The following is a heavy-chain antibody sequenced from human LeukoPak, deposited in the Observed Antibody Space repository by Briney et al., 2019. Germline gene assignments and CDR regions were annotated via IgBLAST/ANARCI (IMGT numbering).Heavy chain of an antibody. Sequence: GGSLRLSCAASGFSINNYWMHWVRQAPGKGLVWVSRINTDGSSPSYADSVKGRFTISRDNAKNTLYLQMNSLRVEDTAVYYCAVQLGTLDYWGQGTPVTVSS. CDR1: GFSINNYW. V-gene: IGHV3-74*01. CDR2: INTDGSSP. J-gene: IGHJ4*02. D-gene: IGHD1-1*01. CDR3: AVQLGTLDY.